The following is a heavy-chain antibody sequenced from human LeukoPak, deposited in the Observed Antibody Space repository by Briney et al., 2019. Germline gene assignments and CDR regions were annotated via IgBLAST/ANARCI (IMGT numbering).Heavy chain of an antibody. CDR2: SSWNSGTI. J-gene: IGHJ4*02. V-gene: IGHV3-9*01. Sequence: GGSLRLSCAGSGFIFNNYAMHWVRQPPGKGLEWVSGSSWNSGTIDYADSVRGRFTISRDNAKNSLYLQMDSLRVEDTAFYYCAKDNRRHYTSGPNPDSLHWGQGALVTVSS. CDR3: AKDNRRHYTSGPNPDSLH. D-gene: IGHD6-19*01. CDR1: GFIFNNYA.